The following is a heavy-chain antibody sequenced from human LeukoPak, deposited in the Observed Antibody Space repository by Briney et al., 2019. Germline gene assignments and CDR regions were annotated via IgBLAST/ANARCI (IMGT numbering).Heavy chain of an antibody. J-gene: IGHJ4*02. CDR1: GGAISGYY. CDR2: IHYSGST. Sequence: SETLSLTCTVSGGAISGYYWNWIRQPPGKGLEWIGHIHYSGSTNYNPSLRSRVTISVDTSKNQFSLKLSSVTAADTAVYYCARLGYCSGGRCLNDYWGQGTLVTVSS. CDR3: ARLGYCSGGRCLNDY. V-gene: IGHV4-59*08. D-gene: IGHD2-15*01.